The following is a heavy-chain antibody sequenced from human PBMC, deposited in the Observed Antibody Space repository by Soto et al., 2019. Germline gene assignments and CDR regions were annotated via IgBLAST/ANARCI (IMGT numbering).Heavy chain of an antibody. Sequence: SQSLSLSSVLSLVSVSSDSTGWNWGRQTRSRCLEWLGRTYYKSTRSYNSAVSVKSRITINPDTSKNQFSLQLHPVAPEDTAVYFCARGPCDDVSGHNNMDVWGKGSTVTVS. J-gene: IGHJ6*03. CDR3: ARGPCDDVSGHNNMDV. CDR2: TYYKSTRSY. D-gene: IGHD5-12*01. CDR1: LVSVSSDSTG. V-gene: IGHV6-1*01.